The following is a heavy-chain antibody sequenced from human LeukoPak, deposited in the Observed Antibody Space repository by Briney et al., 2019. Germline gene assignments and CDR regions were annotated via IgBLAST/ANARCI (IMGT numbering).Heavy chain of an antibody. J-gene: IGHJ4*02. D-gene: IGHD5-12*01. Sequence: PGGSLRLSCAASGFTFSRYWMHWVRQAPGKGLVWVSRIDEYGTTINHADSVKGRFTISRNNAGDTLFLQMNSLRAEDTGVYYCATDLSGRQDYWGQGTLVTVSS. CDR3: ATDLSGRQDY. V-gene: IGHV3-74*01. CDR1: GFTFSRYW. CDR2: IDEYGTTI.